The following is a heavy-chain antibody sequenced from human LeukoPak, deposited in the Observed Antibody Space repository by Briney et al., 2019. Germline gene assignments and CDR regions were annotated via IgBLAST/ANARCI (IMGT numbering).Heavy chain of an antibody. Sequence: PGGSLRLSCAASGFTFSSYGMHWVRQAPGKGLEWVAFIRCDGSNKYYADSVRGRFTISRDNSKNTLYLQMNSLRAEDTAVYYCAKDRKQLVGPPPMDVWGKGTTVTVSS. J-gene: IGHJ6*03. D-gene: IGHD6-6*01. CDR3: AKDRKQLVGPPPMDV. V-gene: IGHV3-30*02. CDR2: IRCDGSNK. CDR1: GFTFSSYG.